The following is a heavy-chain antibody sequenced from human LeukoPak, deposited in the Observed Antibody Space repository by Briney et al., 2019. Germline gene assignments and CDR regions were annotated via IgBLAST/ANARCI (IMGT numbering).Heavy chain of an antibody. CDR2: IYYSGST. Sequence: PSETLSLTCTVSGGSISSYYWSWIRQPQGKGLEWIGYIYYSGSTNYNPSLKSRVTISVDTSKNQFSLKLSSVTAADTAVYYCARLEAAAGKYYFDYWGQGTLVTVSS. D-gene: IGHD6-13*01. CDR1: GGSISSYY. CDR3: ARLEAAAGKYYFDY. V-gene: IGHV4-59*08. J-gene: IGHJ4*02.